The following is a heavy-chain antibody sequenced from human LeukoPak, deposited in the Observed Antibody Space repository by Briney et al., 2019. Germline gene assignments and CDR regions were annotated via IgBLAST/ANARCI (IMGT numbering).Heavy chain of an antibody. CDR1: GGSISSGDYY. CDR2: IYYSGST. J-gene: IGHJ4*02. CDR3: ARDRRIAAAGTGGGFDY. V-gene: IGHV4-30-4*01. Sequence: SQTLSLTCTVSGGSISSGDYYWSWIRQPPGKGLEWIGYIYYSGSTYYNPSLKSRVTISVDRSKNQFSLKLSSVTAADTAVYYCARDRRIAAAGTGGGFDYWGQGTLVTVSS. D-gene: IGHD6-13*01.